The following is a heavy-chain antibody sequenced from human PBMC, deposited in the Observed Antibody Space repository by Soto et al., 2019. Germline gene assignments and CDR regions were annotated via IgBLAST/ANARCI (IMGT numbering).Heavy chain of an antibody. CDR2: VNPSGCSP. V-gene: IGHV1-46*01. J-gene: IGHJ4*02. CDR1: GYIFTTYY. CDR3: ARQSGYYDY. D-gene: IGHD2-8*02. Sequence: QVHLVQSGAEVKKPGASVKVSCKASGYIFTTYYIHWVRQAPGQGLEWMGIVNPSGCSPTYAQKFQGRVTMTSDTSTSTVYMELSTLRSEDTAVYYCARQSGYYDYWGQGTLVTVSS.